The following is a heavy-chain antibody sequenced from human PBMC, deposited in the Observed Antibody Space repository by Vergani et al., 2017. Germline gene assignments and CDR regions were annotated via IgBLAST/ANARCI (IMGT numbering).Heavy chain of an antibody. CDR3: AKYSVVAAYYYYYYMDV. D-gene: IGHD2-15*01. CDR1: GFTFSSYG. Sequence: QVQLVESGGGLVKPGGSLRLSCAASGFTFSSYGMHWVRQAPGKGLEWVAVISYDGSNKYYADSVKGRFTIASDNYKNTLYLQMNSLRAEDTAVYYCAKYSVVAAYYYYYYMDVWGKGTTVTVSS. J-gene: IGHJ6*03. CDR2: ISYDGSNK. V-gene: IGHV3-30*18.